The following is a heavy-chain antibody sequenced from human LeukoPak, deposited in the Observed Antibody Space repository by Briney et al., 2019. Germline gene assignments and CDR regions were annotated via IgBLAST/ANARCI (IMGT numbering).Heavy chain of an antibody. D-gene: IGHD6-19*01. CDR3: ASPPAPYTSGWYFGY. J-gene: IGHJ4*02. V-gene: IGHV4-59*01. CDR2: LFNSGST. CDR1: GGSMSSYY. Sequence: SETLSLTCTVSGGSMSSYYWSWIRQPPGKGLEWIGYLFNSGSTNYNPSLKSRVTISVDTSKNQFSLKLSSVTAADTAVYYCASPPAPYTSGWYFGYWGQGTLVTVSS.